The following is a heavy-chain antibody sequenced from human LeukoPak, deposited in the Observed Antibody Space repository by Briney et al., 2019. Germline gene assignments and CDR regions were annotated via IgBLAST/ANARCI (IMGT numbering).Heavy chain of an antibody. J-gene: IGHJ5*02. CDR3: ARVGTDYYGSGSYYGWFDP. D-gene: IGHD3-10*01. CDR1: GGTFSSYA. Sequence: GAPVKVSCKASGGTFSSYAISWVRQAPGQGLEWMGGIIPIFGTANYAQKFQGRVTITADESTSTAYMELSSLRSEDTAVYYCARVGTDYYGSGSYYGWFDPWGQGTLVTVSS. V-gene: IGHV1-69*13. CDR2: IIPIFGTA.